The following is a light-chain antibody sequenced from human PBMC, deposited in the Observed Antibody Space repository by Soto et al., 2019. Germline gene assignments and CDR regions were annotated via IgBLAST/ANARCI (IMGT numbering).Light chain of an antibody. V-gene: IGLV2-14*02. Sequence: QSALTQPASVSGSPGQSITISCTGTNGDVGSYDLVSWYQRYPGEAPKLIIYEVNKRPSGISNRFSGSKSGNTAYLTISGLQVEDEAEYFCFSFTTTSTHVFGTGTKVTVL. CDR1: NGDVGSYDL. J-gene: IGLJ1*01. CDR3: FSFTTTSTHV. CDR2: EVN.